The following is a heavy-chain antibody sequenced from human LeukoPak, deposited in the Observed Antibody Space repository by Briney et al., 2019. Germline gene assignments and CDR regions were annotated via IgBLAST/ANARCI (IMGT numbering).Heavy chain of an antibody. D-gene: IGHD2-15*01. CDR1: GASFTGYY. Sequence: SETLSLTCAVYGASFTGYYWSWFRQPPGKGLEWIGEINHSGGTNYNPSLKSRVTISLDTSNNQFSLNLNSVTAADTAVYYCARLLPLQGGDVWGQGTTVTVSS. CDR2: INHSGGT. CDR3: ARLLPLQGGDV. V-gene: IGHV4-34*01. J-gene: IGHJ6*02.